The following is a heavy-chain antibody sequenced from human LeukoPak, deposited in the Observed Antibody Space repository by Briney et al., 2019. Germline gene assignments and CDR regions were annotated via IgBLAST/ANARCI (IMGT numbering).Heavy chain of an antibody. CDR1: GYTFTSYD. D-gene: IGHD2-2*01. Sequence: VKVSCKASGYTFTSYDINWVRQATGQGLEWMGWMNPNSGNTGYAQKFQGRVTMTRNTSISTAYMELSSLRSEDTAVYYCARGAELSTGEHNWFDPWGQGTLVTVSS. V-gene: IGHV1-8*01. J-gene: IGHJ5*02. CDR3: ARGAELSTGEHNWFDP. CDR2: MNPNSGNT.